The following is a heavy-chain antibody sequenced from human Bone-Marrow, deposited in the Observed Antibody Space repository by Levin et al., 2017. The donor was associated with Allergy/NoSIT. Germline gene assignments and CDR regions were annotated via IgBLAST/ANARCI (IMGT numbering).Heavy chain of an antibody. CDR2: ISAYNDNT. CDR3: ARVPVVPDALILFSDYYYMDV. V-gene: IGHV1-18*01. CDR1: GYTFTNYA. D-gene: IGHD2-2*01. Sequence: ASVKVSCKASGYTFTNYAINWVRQAPGQGLEWMGWISAYNDNTNYAQKLQGRVTMSTDTSTSTAYMELRSLRSDDTAVYYCARVPVVPDALILFSDYYYMDVWGKGTTVTVSS. J-gene: IGHJ6*03.